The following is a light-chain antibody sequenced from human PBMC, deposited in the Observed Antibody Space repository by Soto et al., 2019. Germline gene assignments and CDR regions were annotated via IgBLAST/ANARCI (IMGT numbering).Light chain of an antibody. CDR2: AAS. Sequence: AIRMTQSPSSLSASTGDRVTITCRASQGISSYLAWYQQKPGKAPKLLIYAASTLQSGVPSRFSGSGSGTDFTLTISCLQSEDFATYYCQQYYSYPLFGGGTKVDNK. V-gene: IGKV1-8*01. J-gene: IGKJ4*01. CDR1: QGISSY. CDR3: QQYYSYPL.